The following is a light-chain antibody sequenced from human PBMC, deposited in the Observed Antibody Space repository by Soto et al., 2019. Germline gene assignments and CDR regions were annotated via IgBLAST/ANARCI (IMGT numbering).Light chain of an antibody. CDR3: SSFTTSYFYV. Sequence: QSVLTQPASVSGSPGQSITISCTGTSSDIGGYNYVSWYQQHPGKVPKLIIFEVSTRPSGVSNRFSGSKSGNTASLTISGLQADDEADYYCSSFTTSYFYVFGPGTKVTVL. J-gene: IGLJ1*01. V-gene: IGLV2-14*01. CDR1: SSDIGGYNY. CDR2: EVS.